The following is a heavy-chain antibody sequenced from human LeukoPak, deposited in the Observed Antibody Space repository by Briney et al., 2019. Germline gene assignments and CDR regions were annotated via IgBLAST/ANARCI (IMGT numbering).Heavy chain of an antibody. J-gene: IGHJ3*02. CDR3: ARDSYGGDAFDI. V-gene: IGHV4-59*01. CDR2: IYYSGST. Sequence: SETLSLTCTVSGGSISSYYWSWIRQPPGKGLEWIGYIYYSGSTNYNPSLKSRVTISVDTSKNQFSLKLSSVTAADTAVYYCARDSYGGDAFDIWGQGTMATVSS. D-gene: IGHD3-10*01. CDR1: GGSISSYY.